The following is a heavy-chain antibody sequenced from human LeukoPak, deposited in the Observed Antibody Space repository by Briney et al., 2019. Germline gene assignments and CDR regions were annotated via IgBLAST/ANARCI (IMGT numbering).Heavy chain of an antibody. CDR2: IYYSGST. Sequence: SETLSLTCTVSGGSISSYYWSWLRQPPGKGLEWIGYIYYSGSTNYNPSLKSRVTISVDTSKNQFSLKLSSVTAADTAVYYCARGYGGNTQFDYWGQGTLVTVSS. CDR1: GGSISSYY. CDR3: ARGYGGNTQFDY. D-gene: IGHD4/OR15-4a*01. V-gene: IGHV4-59*01. J-gene: IGHJ4*02.